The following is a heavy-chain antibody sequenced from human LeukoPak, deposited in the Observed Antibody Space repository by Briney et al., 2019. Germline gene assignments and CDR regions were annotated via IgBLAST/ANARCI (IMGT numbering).Heavy chain of an antibody. CDR1: GFTFSSYS. V-gene: IGHV3-48*01. CDR3: ARDPPTYYYDSSGVTGAY. D-gene: IGHD3-22*01. J-gene: IGHJ4*02. CDR2: ISSSSSTI. Sequence: PGGSLRLPCAASGFTFSSYSMNWVRQAPGKGLEWVSYISSSSSTIYYADSVKGRFTISRDNAKNSLYLQMNSLRAEDTAVYYCARDPPTYYYDSSGVTGAYWGQGTLVTVSS.